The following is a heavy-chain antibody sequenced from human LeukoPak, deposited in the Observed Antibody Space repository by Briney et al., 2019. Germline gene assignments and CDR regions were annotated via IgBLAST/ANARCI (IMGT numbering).Heavy chain of an antibody. CDR3: ATNILVRDIINWFDP. Sequence: ASVKVSCKASGYTFTGYYMHWVRQAPGQGLEWMGWINPNSGGTNYAQKFQGGVTMTRDTSISTAYMELSRLRSDDTAVYYCATNILVRDIINWFDPWGQGTLVTVSS. CDR2: INPNSGGT. J-gene: IGHJ5*02. V-gene: IGHV1-2*02. CDR1: GYTFTGYY. D-gene: IGHD3-10*01.